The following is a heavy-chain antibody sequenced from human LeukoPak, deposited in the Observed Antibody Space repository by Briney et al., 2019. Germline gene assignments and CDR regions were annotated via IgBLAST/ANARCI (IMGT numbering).Heavy chain of an antibody. CDR1: GFTFSSTF. Sequence: GGSLRLSCAASGFTFSSTFMSWVRQAPGKGLEWVSVIYSNGNTFYSGSVQGRLTISRDNSKKTLYLQMNRLRAEDTAVYYCATHSTTVLSQGIDYWGQGTLVTVSS. CDR3: ATHSTTVLSQGIDY. J-gene: IGHJ4*02. CDR2: IYSNGNT. V-gene: IGHV3-53*01. D-gene: IGHD4-17*01.